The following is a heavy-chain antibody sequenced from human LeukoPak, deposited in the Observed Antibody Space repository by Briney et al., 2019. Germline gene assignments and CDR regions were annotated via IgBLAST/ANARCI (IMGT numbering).Heavy chain of an antibody. V-gene: IGHV3-21*01. D-gene: IGHD1-26*01. CDR3: ARDVGSAAADWEENWFDP. CDR2: ISSSSSYI. J-gene: IGHJ5*02. CDR1: GFTFSSYS. Sequence: PGGSLRLSCAASGFTFSSYSMNWVRQAPGKGLEWVSSISSSSSYIYYADSVKGRFTISRDNAKNSLYLQMNSLRAEDTAVYYCARDVGSAAADWEENWFDPWGQGTLVTVSS.